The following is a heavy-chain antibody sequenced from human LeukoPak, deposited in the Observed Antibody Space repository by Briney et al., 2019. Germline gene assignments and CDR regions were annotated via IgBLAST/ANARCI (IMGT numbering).Heavy chain of an antibody. J-gene: IGHJ5*02. V-gene: IGHV4-59*01. CDR2: IYYSGST. CDR1: GGSISAYY. D-gene: IGHD6-19*01. Sequence: PSETLSLTCTVSGGSISAYYWSWIRQSPGKGLEWIGYIYYSGSTNYNPSLKSRVTISVDTSKNQFSLKLSSVTAADTAVYYCARREAVTGTPRAWFDPWGQGTLVTVSS. CDR3: ARREAVTGTPRAWFDP.